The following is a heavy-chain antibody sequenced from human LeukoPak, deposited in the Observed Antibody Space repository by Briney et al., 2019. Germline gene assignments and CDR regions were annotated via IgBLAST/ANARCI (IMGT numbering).Heavy chain of an antibody. V-gene: IGHV3-7*01. CDR1: GFTFSSYW. D-gene: IGHD2-2*01. CDR3: ARDDEYCSSTSCYPNHWFDP. CDR2: IKQDGSEK. J-gene: IGHJ5*02. Sequence: GGSLRLSCAASGFTFSSYWMSWVRQAPGKGLEWVAKIKQDGSEKYYVESVKGRFTISRDNAKNSLYLQMNSLRAEDTAVYYCARDDEYCSSTSCYPNHWFDPWGQGTLVTVSS.